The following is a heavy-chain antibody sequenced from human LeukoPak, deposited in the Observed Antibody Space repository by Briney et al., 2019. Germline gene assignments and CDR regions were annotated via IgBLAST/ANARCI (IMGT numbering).Heavy chain of an antibody. J-gene: IGHJ6*04. CDR1: GFTFSSYA. CDR3: AKDDYDMAHMDV. CDR2: ISGSGGST. D-gene: IGHD3-9*01. V-gene: IGHV3-23*01. Sequence: AGSLRLSCAASGFTFSSYAMSWVRQAPGKGLEWVSAISGSGGSTYYAASVKGRFTISRDNSKNTLYLQMNSLRAEDTAEYYCAKDDYDMAHMDVWGKGTTVTVSS.